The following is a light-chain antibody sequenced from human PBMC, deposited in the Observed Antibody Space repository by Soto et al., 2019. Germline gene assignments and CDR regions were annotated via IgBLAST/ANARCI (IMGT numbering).Light chain of an antibody. J-gene: IGKJ1*01. V-gene: IGKV3-20*01. CDR1: QSVSSY. CDR3: QQYDSSPRT. Sequence: EGVLTQSAATVSLSQGERATRSCRASQSVSSYLAWYQQKPGQAPRLLIYAASRRATGIPDRFSGSGSGTDFTLTISRLEPEDFAVYYCQQYDSSPRTFGQGAKVDIK. CDR2: AAS.